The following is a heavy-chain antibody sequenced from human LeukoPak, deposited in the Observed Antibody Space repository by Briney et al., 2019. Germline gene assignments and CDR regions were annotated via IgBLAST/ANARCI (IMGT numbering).Heavy chain of an antibody. J-gene: IGHJ4*02. CDR1: GYTFTSYG. D-gene: IGHD6-19*01. Sequence: GASVKVSCKASGYTFTSYGISWVRQAPGQGLEWMGWISAYNGNTNYARKLQGRVTMTTDTSTSTAYMELRSLRSDDTAVYYCARDQFRWAGTGTFDYWGQGTLVTVSS. CDR3: ARDQFRWAGTGTFDY. V-gene: IGHV1-18*01. CDR2: ISAYNGNT.